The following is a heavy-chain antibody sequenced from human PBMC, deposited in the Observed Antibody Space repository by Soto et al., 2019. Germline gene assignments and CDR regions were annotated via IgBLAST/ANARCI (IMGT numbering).Heavy chain of an antibody. D-gene: IGHD3-10*01. CDR3: AHRRITMVRGVIITGQIDY. J-gene: IGHJ4*02. CDR2: IYWDDDK. CDR1: GFSLSTSGVG. V-gene: IGHV2-5*02. Sequence: SGPTLVKPTQTLTLTCTFSGFSLSTSGVGVGWIRQPPGKALEWLALIYWDDDKRYSPSLKSRLTITKDTSKNQVVLTMTNMDPVDTATYYCAHRRITMVRGVIITGQIDYWGQGTLVTVSS.